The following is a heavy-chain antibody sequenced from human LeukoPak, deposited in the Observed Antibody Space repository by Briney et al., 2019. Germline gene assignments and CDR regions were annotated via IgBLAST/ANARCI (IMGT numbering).Heavy chain of an antibody. CDR3: AKDASSWNYNWFDP. J-gene: IGHJ5*02. CDR1: GFTFSSYW. CDR2: INSDGSST. D-gene: IGHD6-13*01. V-gene: IGHV3-74*01. Sequence: PGGSLRLSCAASGFTFSSYWMHWVRQAPGKGLVWVSRINSDGSSTSYADSVKGRFTTSRDNAKNTLYLQMNSLRAEDTAVYYCAKDASSWNYNWFDPWGQGTLVTVSS.